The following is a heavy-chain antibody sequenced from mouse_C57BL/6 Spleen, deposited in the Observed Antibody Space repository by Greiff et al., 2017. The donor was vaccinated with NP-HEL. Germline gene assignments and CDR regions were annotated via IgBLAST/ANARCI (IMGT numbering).Heavy chain of an antibody. Sequence: VQLQQPGAELVKPGASVKMSCKASGYTFTSYWITWVKQRPGQGLEWIGDIYPGSGSTNYNAKFKSKATLTVDTSSSTAYMQLSSLTSEDSAVYYCARRYGSLYWYFDVWGTGTTVTVSS. CDR2: IYPGSGST. CDR3: ARRYGSLYWYFDV. V-gene: IGHV1-55*01. CDR1: GYTFTSYW. D-gene: IGHD1-1*01. J-gene: IGHJ1*03.